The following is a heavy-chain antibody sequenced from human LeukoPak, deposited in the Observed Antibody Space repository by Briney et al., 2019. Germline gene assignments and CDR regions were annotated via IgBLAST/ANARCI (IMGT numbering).Heavy chain of an antibody. CDR1: GFTFSSYA. J-gene: IGHJ4*02. CDR3: ARDYCGGDCYSSDY. V-gene: IGHV3-33*08. D-gene: IGHD2-21*02. CDR2: IWYDGSNK. Sequence: PGGSLRLSCAASGFTFSSYAMHWVRQAPGKGLEWVAVIWYDGSNKYYADSVKGRFTISRDNSKNTLYLQMNSLRAEDTAVYYCARDYCGGDCYSSDYWGQGTLVTVSS.